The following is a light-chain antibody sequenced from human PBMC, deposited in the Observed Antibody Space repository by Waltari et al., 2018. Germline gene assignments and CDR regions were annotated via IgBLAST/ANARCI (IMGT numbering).Light chain of an antibody. CDR1: QSLVHSDGNTY. CDR2: KVS. J-gene: IGKJ4*01. Sequence: DAVLTQSPLSLPVTLGQPASISCRSSQSLVHSDGNTYLTWFQQRPGQSPRRLIYKVSNRDSGVPDRFSGSGSGTDFTLKISRVEAEDVGVYYCMQGTHWPTFGGGTKVEIK. V-gene: IGKV2-30*02. CDR3: MQGTHWPT.